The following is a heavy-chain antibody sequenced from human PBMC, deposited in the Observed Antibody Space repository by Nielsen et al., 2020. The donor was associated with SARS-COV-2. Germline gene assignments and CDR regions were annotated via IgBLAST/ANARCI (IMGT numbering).Heavy chain of an antibody. CDR1: GFTFNSYA. J-gene: IGHJ4*02. V-gene: IGHV3-30*04. Sequence: GESLKISCAASGFTFNSYAIHWVRQSPGKGLEWVTVISFDGLYKQYIDSVRGRFSISRDNSKNTMSLQMDSLRSEDTAVYYCAREDRTNWYGVDYWGQGTLVTVSS. CDR3: AREDRTNWYGVDY. CDR2: ISFDGLYK. D-gene: IGHD6-13*01.